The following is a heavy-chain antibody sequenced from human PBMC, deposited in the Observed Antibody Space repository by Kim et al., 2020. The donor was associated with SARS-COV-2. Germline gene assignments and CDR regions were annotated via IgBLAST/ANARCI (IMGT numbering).Heavy chain of an antibody. CDR2: IYSGGSST. J-gene: IGHJ4*02. V-gene: IGHV3-23*03. Sequence: GGSLRLSCAASGFTFSSYAMSWVRQAPGKGLEWVSVIYSGGSSTYYADSVKGRFTISRHNSKNTLYLQMNSLRAEDTAVYYCAKWDEWELHYLHWGQGTLVTVSS. CDR3: AKWDEWELHYLH. CDR1: GFTFSSYA. D-gene: IGHD1-26*01.